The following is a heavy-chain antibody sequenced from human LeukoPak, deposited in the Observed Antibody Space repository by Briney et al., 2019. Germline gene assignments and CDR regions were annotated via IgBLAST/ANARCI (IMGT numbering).Heavy chain of an antibody. Sequence: SVKVSCKASGGTFSSYAISWVRHAPGQGLGWMGRIIPIFGTANHSQKFQGRVTITTDESTSTAYMEQSSLRSEDTAVYYCAREFGLAPDYYYYLDVGGKGTTVSVS. CDR1: GGTFSSYA. D-gene: IGHD3-16*01. J-gene: IGHJ6*03. CDR2: IIPIFGTA. V-gene: IGHV1-69*05. CDR3: AREFGLAPDYYYYLDV.